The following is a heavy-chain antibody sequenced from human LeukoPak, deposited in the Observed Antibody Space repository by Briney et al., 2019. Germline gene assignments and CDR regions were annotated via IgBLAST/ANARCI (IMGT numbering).Heavy chain of an antibody. J-gene: IGHJ3*02. CDR3: ARQFTSADAFDI. Sequence: SETLSLTCTVSGGSIGSYYWSWIRQPPGKGLEWIGYIYYSGSTNYNPSLKSRVTISVDTSKNQFSLKLSSVTAADTAVYYCARQFTSADAFDIWGQGTMVTVSS. CDR2: IYYSGST. CDR1: GGSIGSYY. D-gene: IGHD5-24*01. V-gene: IGHV4-59*01.